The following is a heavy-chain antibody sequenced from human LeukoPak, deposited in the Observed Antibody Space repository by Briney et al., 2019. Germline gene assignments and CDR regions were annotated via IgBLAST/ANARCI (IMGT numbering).Heavy chain of an antibody. D-gene: IGHD4-11*01. CDR1: GFIFSDYS. J-gene: IGHJ4*02. CDR2: ISSSSNTI. V-gene: IGHV3-48*01. CDR3: ARGLHLPDYLSPY. Sequence: PGGSLRLSRAASGFIFSDYSMNWVRQAPGKGLEWISYISSSSNTIYYADSVKGRFTISRDNAKNALYLQMNSLRAEDTAVYYCARGLHLPDYLSPYWGQGTLVTVSS.